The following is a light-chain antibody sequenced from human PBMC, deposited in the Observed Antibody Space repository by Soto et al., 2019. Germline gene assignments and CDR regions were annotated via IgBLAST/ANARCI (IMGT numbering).Light chain of an antibody. V-gene: IGKV3-20*01. CDR1: EFLSSSY. Sequence: EVVFTQSPGTLSLSPGERATLSCRASEFLSSSYLVWYQQKPGQAPRLLIYAASRRATGIPDRFSGSGSATEYTPTINTLEPEDFAVYYCQQQGTFGQGTKLEIK. CDR3: QQQGT. J-gene: IGKJ2*01. CDR2: AAS.